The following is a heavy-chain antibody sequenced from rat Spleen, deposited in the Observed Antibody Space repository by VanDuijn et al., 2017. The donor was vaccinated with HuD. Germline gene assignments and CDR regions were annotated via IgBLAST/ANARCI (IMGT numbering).Heavy chain of an antibody. Sequence: EVQLVESGGGLVQPGRSLKLSCAASGFTFSNYYMAWVRQAPTKGLEWVATISSDGRRNYYRDSVKGRFTISRDNAENTVYLQMISLRSEDTATYYCAKDRVGGFVMDAWGQGVMVTVSS. V-gene: IGHV5-29*01. CDR1: GFTFSNYY. J-gene: IGHJ2*01. D-gene: IGHD1-11*01. CDR2: ISSDGRRN. CDR3: AKDRVGGFVMDA.